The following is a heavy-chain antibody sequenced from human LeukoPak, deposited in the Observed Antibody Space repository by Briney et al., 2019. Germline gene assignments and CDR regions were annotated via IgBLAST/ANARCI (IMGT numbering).Heavy chain of an antibody. Sequence: SETLSLTCTVSGGSISSYYWSWIRQAPGKGLEWIGYIYYSGSTNYNPSLKSRVTISVDTSKNQFSLKLSSVTAADTAVYYCARANPYYYDSSGYSLYYFDYWGQGTLVTVSS. CDR1: GGSISSYY. D-gene: IGHD3-22*01. CDR3: ARANPYYYDSSGYSLYYFDY. J-gene: IGHJ4*02. V-gene: IGHV4-59*01. CDR2: IYYSGST.